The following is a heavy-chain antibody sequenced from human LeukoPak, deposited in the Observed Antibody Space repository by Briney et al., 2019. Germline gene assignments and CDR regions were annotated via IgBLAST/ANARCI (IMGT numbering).Heavy chain of an antibody. CDR2: IYYSGST. V-gene: IGHV4-59*01. D-gene: IGHD7-27*01. CDR3: ARESSWGNFDY. Sequence: SETLSLTCTVSGGSISSYYWSWIRQPPGKGLEWIGYIYYSGSTNYNPSLKSRVTISVDTSKNQFSLKLSYVTADTAVYFCARESSWGNFDYWGQGTLVTVSS. J-gene: IGHJ4*02. CDR1: GGSISSYY.